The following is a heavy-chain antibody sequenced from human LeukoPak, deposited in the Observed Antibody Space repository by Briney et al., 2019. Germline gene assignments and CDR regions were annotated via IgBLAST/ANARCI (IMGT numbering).Heavy chain of an antibody. D-gene: IGHD3-9*01. J-gene: IGHJ6*03. CDR2: IIPIFGTA. CDR3: ASSDFDWSMLGHYYYYMDV. V-gene: IGHV1-69*05. CDR1: GGTFRSYA. Sequence: SVKVSCKASGGTFRSYAISWVRQAPGQGLEWMGRIIPIFGTANYAQKFQGRVTITTDESTSTAYMELSSLRSEDTAVYYCASSDFDWSMLGHYYYYMDVWGKGTTVTVSS.